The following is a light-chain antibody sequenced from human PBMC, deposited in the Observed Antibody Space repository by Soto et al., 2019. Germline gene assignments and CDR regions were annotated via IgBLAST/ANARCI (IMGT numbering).Light chain of an antibody. CDR1: QSIYDS. V-gene: IGKV1-39*01. J-gene: IGKJ4*01. CDR2: AAS. CDR3: QQSFSIPLT. Sequence: DIQLTQSPSSLSASVGDRVTITCRASQSIYDSLHWYQHKPGQAPTVLIYAASRFKNGVPARFGGSGCETVLPITISNLKPENCAIYYCQQSFSIPLTFDGGTKMEIK.